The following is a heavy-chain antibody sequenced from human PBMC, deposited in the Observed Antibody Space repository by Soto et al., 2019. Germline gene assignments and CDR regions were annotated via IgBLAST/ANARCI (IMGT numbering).Heavy chain of an antibody. D-gene: IGHD1-7*01. Sequence: PGESLKISCQGSGYNFGGYWIGWVRQMPGKGLEWMGIIYPGDSDTRYSPSFQGQVTISADKSISTAYLQWRSLKASDTAIYYCARGGIIGTPPESWGQGTRVTVSS. J-gene: IGHJ5*02. CDR1: GYNFGGYW. CDR2: IYPGDSDT. V-gene: IGHV5-51*01. CDR3: ARGGIIGTPPES.